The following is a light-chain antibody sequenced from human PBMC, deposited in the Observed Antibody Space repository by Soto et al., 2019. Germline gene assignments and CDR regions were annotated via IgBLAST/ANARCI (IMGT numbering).Light chain of an antibody. Sequence: EIVMTQSPATLSVSPGERATLSCRASQSVRSNLAWYQQIPGQAPRLLIYAASTRATGIPARFSGSGSGTEFTLIFISLQSEDFAVYYCQQYNTWPLYTFGQGTKLEIK. J-gene: IGKJ2*01. CDR3: QQYNTWPLYT. CDR2: AAS. V-gene: IGKV3-15*01. CDR1: QSVRSN.